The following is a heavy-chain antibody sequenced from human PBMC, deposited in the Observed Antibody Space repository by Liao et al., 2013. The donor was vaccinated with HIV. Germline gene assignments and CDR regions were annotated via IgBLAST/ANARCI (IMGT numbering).Heavy chain of an antibody. CDR2: FYITGST. V-gene: IGHV4-61*02. Sequence: QVQLQESGPGLVKPSQTLSLTCSVSGGSISSGYYFWSWIRQPAGKGLEWIGRFYITGSTTYNPSLKSRVTISLDTSKNQFSLKLNSVTAADTAVYYCARFTSTFDYYIDVWGKGTTVTVSS. CDR3: ARFTSTFDYYIDV. J-gene: IGHJ6*03. CDR1: GGSISSGYYF. D-gene: IGHD3-16*01.